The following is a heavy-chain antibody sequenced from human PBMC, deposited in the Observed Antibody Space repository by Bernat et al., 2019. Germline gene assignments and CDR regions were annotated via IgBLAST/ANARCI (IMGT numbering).Heavy chain of an antibody. V-gene: IGHV3-23*04. CDR3: ARSTTVTIRNCDY. Sequence: EVQLVESGGGLVQPGGSLRLSCAASGFTFSSYAMTWVRQAPGKGLEWVSAIGSGGGSTYYADSVKGRFTISRDNSKNTLYLQMNSLGAEDTAVYYCARSTTVTIRNCDYWGQGTLVTVSS. J-gene: IGHJ4*02. D-gene: IGHD4-17*01. CDR1: GFTFSSYA. CDR2: IGSGGGST.